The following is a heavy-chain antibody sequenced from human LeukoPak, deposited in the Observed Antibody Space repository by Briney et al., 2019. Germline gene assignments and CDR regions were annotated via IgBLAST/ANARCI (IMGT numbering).Heavy chain of an antibody. J-gene: IGHJ6*02. D-gene: IGHD5-18*01. Sequence: PSETLSLTCTVSGGSISSGGYYWSWIRQHPGKGLEWIGYIYYSGSTYYNPSLKSRVTISVDTSKNQFSLKLSSVTAADTAVYYCARGRSVGSTFPSRREGYSYGYYYYYGMDVWGQGTTVTVSS. CDR2: IYYSGST. CDR3: ARGRSVGSTFPSRREGYSYGYYYYYGMDV. CDR1: GGSISSGGYY. V-gene: IGHV4-31*03.